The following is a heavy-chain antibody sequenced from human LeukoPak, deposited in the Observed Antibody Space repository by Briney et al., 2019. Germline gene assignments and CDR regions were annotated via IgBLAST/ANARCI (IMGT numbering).Heavy chain of an antibody. J-gene: IGHJ4*02. D-gene: IGHD3-3*01. CDR2: ISTYNANT. CDR1: GYTFTNYG. Sequence: GASVKVSCKASGYTFTNYGISWVRQAPGQGLEWMGWISTYNANTEYAQKLQGRVTMTTDTSTTTAYMELSSLRSEDTAVYYCARGHGTYYDFWSGYFYFDYWGQGTLVTVSS. V-gene: IGHV1-18*01. CDR3: ARGHGTYYDFWSGYFYFDY.